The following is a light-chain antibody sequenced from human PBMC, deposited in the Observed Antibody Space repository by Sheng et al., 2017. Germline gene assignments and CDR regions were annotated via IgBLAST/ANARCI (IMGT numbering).Light chain of an antibody. CDR1: QTISNW. Sequence: DIQMTQSPSSVSASVGDRVIITCRASQTISNWVAWYQQKPGKAPKLLISASYTLQNGVPSRFSGGGSGTDFTLTISSLQPEDFATYYCQQASSFPRTFGGGTKVGIK. CDR2: ASY. J-gene: IGKJ4*01. V-gene: IGKV1-12*01. CDR3: QQASSFPRT.